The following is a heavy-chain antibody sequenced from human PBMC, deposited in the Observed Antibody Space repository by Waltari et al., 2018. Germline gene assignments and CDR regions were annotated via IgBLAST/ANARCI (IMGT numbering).Heavy chain of an antibody. V-gene: IGHV1-69*04. D-gene: IGHD3-22*01. Sequence: QVQLVQSGAEVKKPGSSVKVSCKASGGTFSSYAISWVRQAPGQGLEWMGGIIPILGIANDAQKFQGRVTITADESTSTAYMELSSLRSEDTAVYYCVCSSGHYYVVTPAEYFQHWGQGTLVTVSS. J-gene: IGHJ1*01. CDR1: GGTFSSYA. CDR2: IIPILGIA. CDR3: VCSSGHYYVVTPAEYFQH.